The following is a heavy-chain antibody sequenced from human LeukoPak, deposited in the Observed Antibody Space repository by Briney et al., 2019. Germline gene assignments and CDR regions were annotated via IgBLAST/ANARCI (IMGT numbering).Heavy chain of an antibody. CDR3: AGGRYSNWESYYYKAV. D-gene: IGHD4-11*01. CDR1: GGSLRAYY. CDR2: INKSESS. J-gene: IGHJ6*03. Sequence: SETLSLTCADYGGSLRAYYCSWIRQSPGKGLEWIGEINKSESSNYNPSLKSRVTISVDTSKNQVSLQLSSVTAADTAVYYCAGGRYSNWESYYYKAVCGKGATVTVSS. V-gene: IGHV4-34*01.